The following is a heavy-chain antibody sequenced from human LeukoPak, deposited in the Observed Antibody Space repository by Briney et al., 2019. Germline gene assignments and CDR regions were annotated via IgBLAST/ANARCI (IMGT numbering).Heavy chain of an antibody. V-gene: IGHV4-4*07. J-gene: IGHJ6*02. D-gene: IGHD5-12*01. CDR2: IYPSGNT. CDR1: GGSMRSYY. Sequence: SETPSLTCTVSGGSMRSYYWGWIRQPAGKGLEWIGRIYPSGNTYYNPSLQSRVTMSVDTSKNHLSLNLSSVTAADTAVYYCARVGYSGSDSVDYYHYFGMDVWGQGTSVTVSS. CDR3: ARVGYSGSDSVDYYHYFGMDV.